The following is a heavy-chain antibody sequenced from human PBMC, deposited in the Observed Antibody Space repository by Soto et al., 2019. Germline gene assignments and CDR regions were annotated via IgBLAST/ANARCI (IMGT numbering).Heavy chain of an antibody. Sequence: QVQLVQSGAEVKKPGASVKVSCKASGYTFTSYAMHWVRQAPGQRLEWMGWINAGNGNTKYSQKFQGRVTITRDTAASTACMELSSLRSEDTAVYYCARGGLTAYCGGDCLYGSDYWGQGTLVTVSS. D-gene: IGHD2-21*02. J-gene: IGHJ4*02. V-gene: IGHV1-3*01. CDR1: GYTFTSYA. CDR3: ARGGLTAYCGGDCLYGSDY. CDR2: INAGNGNT.